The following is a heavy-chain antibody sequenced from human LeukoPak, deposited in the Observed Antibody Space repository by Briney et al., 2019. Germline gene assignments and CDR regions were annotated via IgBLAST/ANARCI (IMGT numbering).Heavy chain of an antibody. D-gene: IGHD4-17*01. V-gene: IGHV4-39*01. Sequence: SETLSLTCTVSGSSLSSSSYYWGWLRQPPGKGLEWIGSIYYSRSTYYNPSLKSRVTISVDTSKNQFSLKLSSVTAADTAAYYCARVPTVTFFDYWGQGTLVTVSS. J-gene: IGHJ4*02. CDR1: GSSLSSSSYY. CDR2: IYYSRST. CDR3: ARVPTVTFFDY.